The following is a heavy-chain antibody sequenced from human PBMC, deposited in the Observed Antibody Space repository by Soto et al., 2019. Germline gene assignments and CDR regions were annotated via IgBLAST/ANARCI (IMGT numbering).Heavy chain of an antibody. CDR3: ARHRRETGTYAQPLDY. D-gene: IGHD7-27*01. V-gene: IGHV4-39*01. CDR2: ICSTGTT. CDR1: GGFISDTSYY. Sequence: SETLSLTCSVSGGFISDTSYYWGWVRQPPGKGLEWIGSICSTGTTYYIPSLKSRVTMSVDTSKNQFSLSLNSVTAADTALYFGARHRRETGTYAQPLDYWGQGTLVTVSS. J-gene: IGHJ4*02.